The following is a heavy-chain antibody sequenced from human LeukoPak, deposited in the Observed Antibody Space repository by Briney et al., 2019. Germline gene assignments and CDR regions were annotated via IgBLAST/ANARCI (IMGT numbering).Heavy chain of an antibody. J-gene: IGHJ4*02. Sequence: SETLSLTCTVSGYSISSGYYWGWIRQPPGKGLEWIGSIYHSGSTYYNPSLKSRVTISVDTSKNQFSLKLSSVTAADTAVYYCARGRGRRGFYYFDYWGQGTLVTVSS. D-gene: IGHD3-10*01. CDR1: GYSISSGYY. CDR3: ARGRGRRGFYYFDY. V-gene: IGHV4-38-2*02. CDR2: IYHSGST.